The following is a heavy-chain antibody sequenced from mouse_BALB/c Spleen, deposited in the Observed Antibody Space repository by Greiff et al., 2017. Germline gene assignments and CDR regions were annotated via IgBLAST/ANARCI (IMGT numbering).Heavy chain of an antibody. J-gene: IGHJ4*01. Sequence: EVKLQESGAELVRPGALVKLSCKASGFNIKDYYMHWVKQRPEQGLEWIGWIDPESGNTRYDPKFQGKASITADTSSNTAYLQLSSLTSEDTAVYYCAKIYDCNYYAMDYWGQGTSVTVSA. CDR1: GFNIKDYY. V-gene: IGHV14-1*02. D-gene: IGHD2-1*01. CDR2: IDPESGNT. CDR3: AKIYDCNYYAMDY.